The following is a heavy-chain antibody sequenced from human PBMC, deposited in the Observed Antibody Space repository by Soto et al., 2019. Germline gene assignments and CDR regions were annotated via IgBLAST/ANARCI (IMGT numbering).Heavy chain of an antibody. CDR2: IIPILGIA. Sequence: SVKVSCKASGGTFSSYTISWVRQAPGQGLEWMGRIIPILGIANYAQKFQGRVTITADKSTSTAYMELSSLRSEDTAVYYCARGLLRVNYYYYYMDVWGKGTTVTVSS. J-gene: IGHJ6*03. V-gene: IGHV1-69*02. CDR3: ARGLLRVNYYYYYMDV. CDR1: GGTFSSYT. D-gene: IGHD3-16*01.